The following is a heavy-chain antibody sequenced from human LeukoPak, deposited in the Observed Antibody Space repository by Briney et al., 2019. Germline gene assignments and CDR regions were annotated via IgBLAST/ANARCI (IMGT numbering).Heavy chain of an antibody. J-gene: IGHJ4*02. CDR2: ISGSGDTT. CDR1: GFTFRSYA. D-gene: IGHD3-10*01. V-gene: IGHV3-23*01. Sequence: PGGSLRLSCAASGFTFRSYAMSWVRQAPGKGLEWVSAISGSGDTTDYAASVKGRFTISRDNSKNTLYLQVNSLRVEDTAVYYCAKDPLVRGVTYDYWGQGTLVTVSS. CDR3: AKDPLVRGVTYDY.